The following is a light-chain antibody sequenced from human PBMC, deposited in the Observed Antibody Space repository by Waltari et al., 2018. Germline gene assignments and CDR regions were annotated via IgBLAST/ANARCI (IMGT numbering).Light chain of an antibody. J-gene: IGKJ4*01. CDR3: QQSHSAPLA. Sequence: DIQMTQSPSSLSASVGDRVTITCRASRAITNYVNWYQQRPGLAPKLLIYAASTLQGCVPTRFSGSGSGTDFTLTISSLQIEDFATYYCQQSHSAPLAFGGGTRLEI. CDR1: RAITNY. CDR2: AAS. V-gene: IGKV1-39*01.